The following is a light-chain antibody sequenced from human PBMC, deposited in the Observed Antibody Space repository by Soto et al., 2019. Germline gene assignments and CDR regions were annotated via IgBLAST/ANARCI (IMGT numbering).Light chain of an antibody. CDR1: QSISNF. CDR3: QQSYNTPRT. Sequence: DIQLTQSPSSLSASVGDRVTITCRASQSISNFLNWYQQRPGQAPKLLISSSSNVQSGVPSRFSGRGSGTDFTLTISGXQPEDVASYCCQQSYNTPRTFGQGTKVDIK. V-gene: IGKV1-39*01. CDR2: SSS. J-gene: IGKJ1*01.